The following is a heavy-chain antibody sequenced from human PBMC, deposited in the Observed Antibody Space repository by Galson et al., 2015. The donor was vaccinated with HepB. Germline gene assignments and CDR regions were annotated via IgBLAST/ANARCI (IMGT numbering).Heavy chain of an antibody. CDR1: GGSISTSSYY. V-gene: IGHV4-39*07. D-gene: IGHD6-13*01. Sequence: LTCTVSGGSISTSSYYWGWIRQPPGKGLEWIGRIYYSGSTYYNPSLKSRVTISVDTSKKQFSLRLSSVTAADTAVYYCATVGRVSAASGLWGQGTLVTVSS. CDR3: ATVGRVSAASGL. CDR2: IYYSGST. J-gene: IGHJ4*02.